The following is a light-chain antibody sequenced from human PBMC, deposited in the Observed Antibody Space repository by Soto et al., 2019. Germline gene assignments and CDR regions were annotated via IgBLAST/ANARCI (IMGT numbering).Light chain of an antibody. V-gene: IGKV3-20*01. J-gene: IGKJ4*01. CDR2: DAS. CDR1: QSVSSTY. Sequence: EIGLKQTVYSLSLSTYDIATLSCRYTQSVSSTYLAWYQQKPGQAPRLLIYDASSRATGVPDRFSGSGSGTDFTLTISRLEPEDFAVYYCQHFQPYGDAITLTFAGGTKVDIK. CDR3: QHFQPYGDAITLT.